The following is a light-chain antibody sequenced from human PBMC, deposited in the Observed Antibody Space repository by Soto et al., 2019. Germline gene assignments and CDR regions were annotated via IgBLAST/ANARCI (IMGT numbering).Light chain of an antibody. J-gene: IGKJ3*01. CDR2: AAS. V-gene: IGKV1-9*01. CDR3: QQLNSYPLT. Sequence: ESQLTPFASFLFASVGDRVTITCRASQGISSYLAWYQQKPGKAPKLLIYAASTLQSGVPSRFSGSGSGTEFTLTISSLQPEDFATYYCQQLNSYPLTFGPGTKVDIK. CDR1: QGISSY.